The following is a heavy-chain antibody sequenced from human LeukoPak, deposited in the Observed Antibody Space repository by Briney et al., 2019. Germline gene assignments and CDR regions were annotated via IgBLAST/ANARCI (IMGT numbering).Heavy chain of an antibody. CDR2: ISSGSSTT. CDR3: AKDVGGYSSEYFQH. Sequence: GGSLRLSCAASGFTFSSYSMNWVRQAPGKGLEWVAYISSGSSTTYFADSVKGRFTISRDNSKNTLYLQINSLRAEDTAVYYCAKDVGGYSSEYFQHWGQGTLVTVSS. D-gene: IGHD3-22*01. V-gene: IGHV3-48*01. J-gene: IGHJ1*01. CDR1: GFTFSSYS.